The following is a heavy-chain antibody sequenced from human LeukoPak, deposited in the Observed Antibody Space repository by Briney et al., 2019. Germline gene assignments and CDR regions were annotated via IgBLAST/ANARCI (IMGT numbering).Heavy chain of an antibody. Sequence: SETLSLTCTVSGGSMNSADYYWSWIRQHPGKGLEWIGYIYYSGSRYYNPSPKSRVSISIDTSTNQFSLNLTSVTAADTAVYYCARDLGGDGFNLRNWFDPWGQGTLVTVSS. CDR2: IYYSGSR. D-gene: IGHD5-24*01. CDR3: ARDLGGDGFNLRNWFDP. CDR1: GGSMNSADYY. V-gene: IGHV4-31*03. J-gene: IGHJ5*02.